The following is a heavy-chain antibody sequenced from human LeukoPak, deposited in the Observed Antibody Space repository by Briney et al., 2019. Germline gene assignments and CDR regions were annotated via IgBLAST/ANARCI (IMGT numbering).Heavy chain of an antibody. CDR1: GYSFTSYW. Sequence: GESLKISCKGSGYSFTSYWIGWVRQMPGKGLEWMGIIYPGDSDTRYSPSFQGQVTISADKSISTAYLQWSSLKASDTAMYYCARHLPVYGDESNWFDPWGQGTLVTVSS. D-gene: IGHD4-17*01. CDR3: ARHLPVYGDESNWFDP. J-gene: IGHJ5*02. V-gene: IGHV5-51*01. CDR2: IYPGDSDT.